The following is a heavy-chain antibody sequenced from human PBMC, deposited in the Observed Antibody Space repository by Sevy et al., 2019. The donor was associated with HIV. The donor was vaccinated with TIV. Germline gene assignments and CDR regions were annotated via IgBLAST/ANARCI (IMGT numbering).Heavy chain of an antibody. CDR2: MSYNGNKK. Sequence: GGSLRLSCAASVFSFSRSAMHWVRQAPGKGLEWVAVMSYNGNKKHNGDYVKGRFTISRDDSKNTLYLQMNSVRAEDTAVYYCARDLFSGGNAVYGYWGQGTLVTVSS. V-gene: IGHV3-30*04. CDR1: VFSFSRSA. CDR3: ARDLFSGGNAVYGY. J-gene: IGHJ4*02. D-gene: IGHD2-15*01.